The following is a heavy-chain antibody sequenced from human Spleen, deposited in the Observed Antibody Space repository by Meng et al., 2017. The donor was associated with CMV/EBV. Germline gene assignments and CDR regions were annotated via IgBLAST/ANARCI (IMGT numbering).Heavy chain of an antibody. CDR1: GLDFSNYG. D-gene: IGHD4-17*01. CDR3: ATDPDYDYDFDY. J-gene: IGHJ4*02. CDR2: INSRSNNI. Sequence: GGSLRLSCVTSGLDFSNYGMNWVRQAPGKGLEWVSHINSRSNNIGYAGSVKGRFTISRDIPGNSLYLQMNSLRVEDTGVYYCATDPDYDYDFDYWGQGTLVTVSS. V-gene: IGHV3-48*04.